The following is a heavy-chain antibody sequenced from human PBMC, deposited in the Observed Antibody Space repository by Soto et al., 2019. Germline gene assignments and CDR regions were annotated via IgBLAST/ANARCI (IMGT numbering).Heavy chain of an antibody. CDR1: GFTFNSYP. V-gene: IGHV3-23*01. CDR3: AKDNLLCANSYIPGYYGMDV. Sequence: EVQLLESGGGLVQTGGSLRLSCAASGFTFNSYPMNWVRQAPGKGLEWVSCIDVGGDSTSYADSVKGRFTFSRDNSKKTLSLQMTSLNAEDTAVYYCAKDNLLCANSYIPGYYGMDVWGQGTTVTVSS. J-gene: IGHJ6*02. D-gene: IGHD3-9*01. CDR2: IDVGGDST.